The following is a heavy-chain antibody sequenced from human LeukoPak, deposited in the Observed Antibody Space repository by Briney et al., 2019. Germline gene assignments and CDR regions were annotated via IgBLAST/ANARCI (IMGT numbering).Heavy chain of an antibody. J-gene: IGHJ4*02. Sequence: ASVKVSCKASGYTFTDYNVHWVRQAPGQGLEWMGRINPHSGGTDCTQKFQGRVTMTRDTSITTAYMELSRLTSDDTAVYYCARQGAASGRLIDYWGQGTLVTVSS. V-gene: IGHV1-2*06. CDR1: GYTFTDYN. CDR3: ARQGAASGRLIDY. CDR2: INPHSGGT. D-gene: IGHD5-12*01.